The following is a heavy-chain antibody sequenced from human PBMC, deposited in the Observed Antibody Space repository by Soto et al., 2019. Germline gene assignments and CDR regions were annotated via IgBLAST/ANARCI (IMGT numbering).Heavy chain of an antibody. J-gene: IGHJ4*02. V-gene: IGHV1-69*12. D-gene: IGHD1-26*01. CDR2: IIPIFGTA. CDR1: GGTFSSYA. CDR3: ATPREQPLRPYRGVYFDY. Sequence: QVQLVQSGAEVKKPGSSVKVSCKASGGTFSSYAISWVRQAPGQGLEWMGGIIPIFGTANYAQKFQGRVTITADESTSTAYMELSSLRSEDTAVYYCATPREQPLRPYRGVYFDYWGQGTLVTVSS.